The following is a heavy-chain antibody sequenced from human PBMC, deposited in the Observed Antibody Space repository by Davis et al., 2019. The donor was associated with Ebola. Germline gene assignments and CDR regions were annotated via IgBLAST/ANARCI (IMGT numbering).Heavy chain of an antibody. CDR3: AREPIVVVTATYYYYGMDV. J-gene: IGHJ6*02. V-gene: IGHV1-3*01. D-gene: IGHD2-21*02. CDR1: GYTLTNSA. Sequence: ASVKVSCKASGYTLTNSAMYWVRQAPGQRLEYMGWINAGNGNTQYSQKFQGRVTMTRDTSTSTVYMELSSLRSEDTAVYYCAREPIVVVTATYYYYGMDVWGQGTTVTVSS. CDR2: INAGNGNT.